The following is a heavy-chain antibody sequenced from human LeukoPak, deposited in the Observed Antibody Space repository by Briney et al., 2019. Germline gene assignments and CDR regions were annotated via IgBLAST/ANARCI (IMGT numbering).Heavy chain of an antibody. CDR3: ARQEASYSSLDY. CDR2: IYFSGST. D-gene: IGHD6-13*01. J-gene: IGHJ4*02. Sequence: PSETLSLTCTVSGGSISSYYWSWIRQPPGKGLEWIGYIYFSGSTNYNPSLKSRVTISVDTSKNQFSLKLSSVTAADTAVYYCARQEASYSSLDYWGQGTLVTVSS. CDR1: GGSISSYY. V-gene: IGHV4-59*08.